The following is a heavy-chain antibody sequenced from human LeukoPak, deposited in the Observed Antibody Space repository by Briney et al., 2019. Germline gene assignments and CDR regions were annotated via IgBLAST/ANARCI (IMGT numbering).Heavy chain of an antibody. D-gene: IGHD3-22*01. CDR2: ISYDRSNK. Sequence: GRSLRLSCAASGFTFSIYGMHGVRRAPGKGLGGGGVISYDRSNKYYADSVKSRLPVSRENSKNTLYLQMNSLRAEDTAVYYCANGQWLDYWGQGTLVTVSS. CDR1: GFTFSIYG. J-gene: IGHJ4*02. CDR3: ANGQWLDY. V-gene: IGHV3-30*18.